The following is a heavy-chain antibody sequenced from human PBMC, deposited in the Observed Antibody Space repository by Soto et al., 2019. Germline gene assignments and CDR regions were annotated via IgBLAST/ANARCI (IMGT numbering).Heavy chain of an antibody. V-gene: IGHV4-59*08. D-gene: IGHD3-3*01. Sequence: SETLSLTCTVSGASTSRYYWGWVRQPPGRGLEWIGFSHHSGYISYSPSLKSRVTMSVEPSKNQFSLKLTSVTAADTALYYCGRLQNLINWSFDLWGQGAPVTVSS. CDR1: GASTSRYY. CDR3: GRLQNLINWSFDL. J-gene: IGHJ4*02. CDR2: SHHSGYI.